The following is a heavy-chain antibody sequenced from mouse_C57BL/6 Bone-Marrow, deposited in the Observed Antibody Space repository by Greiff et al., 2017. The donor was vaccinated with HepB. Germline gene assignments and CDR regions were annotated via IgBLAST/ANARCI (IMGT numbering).Heavy chain of an antibody. J-gene: IGHJ4*01. CDR3: ARAYYSKRDYAMDY. V-gene: IGHV5-6*01. D-gene: IGHD2-5*01. CDR2: ISSGGSYT. CDR1: GFTFSSYG. Sequence: EVMLVESGGDLVKPGGSLKLSCAASGFTFSSYGMSWVRQTPDKRLEWVATISSGGSYTYYPDSVKGRFTISRDNAKNTLYLQMSSLKSEDTAMYYCARAYYSKRDYAMDYWGQGTSVTVSS.